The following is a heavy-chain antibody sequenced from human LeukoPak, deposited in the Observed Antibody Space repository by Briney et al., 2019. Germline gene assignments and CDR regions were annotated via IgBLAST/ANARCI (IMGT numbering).Heavy chain of an antibody. CDR3: AKGEQYSSAWYHSSGDY. CDR2: ISYDGSNQ. V-gene: IGHV3-30*18. CDR1: GFTFSSYG. J-gene: IGHJ4*02. Sequence: GGSLRLSCAASGFTFSSYGMHWVRQAPGKGLEWMAVISYDGSNQYYADSVKGRFSISRDNAKNTVYLQMNSLGAEDTAVYYCAKGEQYSSAWYHSSGDYWGQRTLVTVSS. D-gene: IGHD6-19*01.